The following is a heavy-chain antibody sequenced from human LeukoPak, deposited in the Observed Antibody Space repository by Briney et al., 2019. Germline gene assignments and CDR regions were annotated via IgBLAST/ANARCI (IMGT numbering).Heavy chain of an antibody. Sequence: SETLSPTCTVSGGSISSYYWSWIRQPPGKGLEWIGYIYTSGSTNYNPSLKSRVTISVDTSKNQFSLKLSSVTAADTAVYYCARRNLDSGSPRLDIWGQGTMVTVSS. J-gene: IGHJ3*02. D-gene: IGHD1-26*01. CDR1: GGSISSYY. CDR3: ARRNLDSGSPRLDI. CDR2: IYTSGST. V-gene: IGHV4-4*09.